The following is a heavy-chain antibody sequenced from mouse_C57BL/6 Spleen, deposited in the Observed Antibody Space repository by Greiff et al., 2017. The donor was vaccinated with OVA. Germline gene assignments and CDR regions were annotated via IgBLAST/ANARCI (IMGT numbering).Heavy chain of an antibody. D-gene: IGHD2-1*01. CDR3: TRDKDYYGNYVLFDY. J-gene: IGHJ2*01. CDR2: ISSGGDYI. V-gene: IGHV5-9-1*02. Sequence: EVQVVESGAGLVKPGGSLKLSCAASGFTFSIYAMSWVRQTPEKRLEWVAYISSGGDYIYYADTVKGRFTISRDNARNTLYLQMSSLKSEDTAMYYCTRDKDYYGNYVLFDYWGQGTTLTVSS. CDR1: GFTFSIYA.